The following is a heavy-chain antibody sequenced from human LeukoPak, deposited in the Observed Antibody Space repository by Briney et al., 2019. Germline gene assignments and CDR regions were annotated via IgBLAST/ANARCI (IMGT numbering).Heavy chain of an antibody. CDR1: GYTFNYW. Sequence: GESLKISCKGSGYTFNYWIGWVRQMPGKGLEWMGIIYPGDSNTRYSPSFQGQVTILADKSINTAYLQWSSLKASDTAMYYCTRRDYYDKYYFDYWGQGTLVTVSS. V-gene: IGHV5-51*01. J-gene: IGHJ4*02. CDR2: IYPGDSNT. D-gene: IGHD3-22*01. CDR3: TRRDYYDKYYFDY.